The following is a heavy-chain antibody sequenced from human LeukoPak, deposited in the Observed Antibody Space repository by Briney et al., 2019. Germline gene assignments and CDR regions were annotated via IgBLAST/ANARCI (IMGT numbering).Heavy chain of an antibody. D-gene: IGHD3-22*01. CDR3: VRGIDTTGYFNC. V-gene: IGHV7-4-1*02. Sequence: ASVKVSCKASGYTFTTYPINWVRQAPGQGLEWMGWIDTNTGSPTYAQGLTGRFVLSLDTSVSTAFLQINSLKAEDTALYYCVRGIDTTGYFNCWGQGTLVTVSS. CDR2: IDTNTGSP. CDR1: GYTFTTYP. J-gene: IGHJ4*02.